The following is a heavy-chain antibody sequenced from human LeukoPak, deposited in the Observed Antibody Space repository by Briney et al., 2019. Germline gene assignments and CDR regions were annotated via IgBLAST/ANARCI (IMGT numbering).Heavy chain of an antibody. CDR3: ARDGAFGGVRGYYFDY. Sequence: GASVKVSCKASGYTFTSYYMHWVRQAPGQGLEWMGIINPSGGSTSYAQKFQGRVTMTRDTSTSTVYMELSSLRSEDTAVYYCARDGAFGGVRGYYFDYWGKGTLVTVSS. D-gene: IGHD3-3*01. CDR2: INPSGGST. CDR1: GYTFTSYY. J-gene: IGHJ4*02. V-gene: IGHV1-46*01.